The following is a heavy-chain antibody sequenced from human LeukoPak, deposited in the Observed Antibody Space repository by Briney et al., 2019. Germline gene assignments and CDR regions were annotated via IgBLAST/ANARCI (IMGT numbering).Heavy chain of an antibody. CDR3: ARGLGSGWPFDY. CDR1: GGSISSYY. CDR2: VYYNGST. V-gene: IGHV4-59*01. D-gene: IGHD6-19*01. J-gene: IGHJ4*02. Sequence: SETLSLTCTVSGGSISSYYWTWIRQPPGKGREYIGYVYYNGSTNYNPSLKSRVTISVDTSKNQFSLKLTSITAADTAMYYCARGLGSGWPFDYWGQGTLVTVSS.